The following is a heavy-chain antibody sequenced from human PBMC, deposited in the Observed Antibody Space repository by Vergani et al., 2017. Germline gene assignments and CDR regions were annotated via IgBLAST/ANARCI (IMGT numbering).Heavy chain of an antibody. CDR2: IDRNYGVK. D-gene: IGHD6-19*01. CDR1: GFTSQAFA. J-gene: IGHJ4*02. CDR3: ASSGGQWLVLPPDY. V-gene: IGHV3-9*02. Sequence: VEAGGGLVQPGGSLRLSCTASGFTSQAFAFHWVRQVSGRGLEWVSGIDRNYGVKNGNSFEGRFSISRDNAKNTLYLQINSLRAEDTAIYYCASSGGQWLVLPPDYWGQGTLVTVSS.